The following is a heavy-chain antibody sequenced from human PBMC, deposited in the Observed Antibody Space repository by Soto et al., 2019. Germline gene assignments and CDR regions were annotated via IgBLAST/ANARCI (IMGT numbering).Heavy chain of an antibody. CDR3: ARPDIVIVPPASARRDV. Sequence: AGSLRLSCAASGFPFSSYSMNWLRQAPGKGLEWVSYISSSSSDMYYADSVKGRFIISSDNAKNSLYLQMTSMRAEDTAVFYCARPDIVIVPPASARRDVWGQGTTVTVSS. V-gene: IGHV3-21*01. D-gene: IGHD2-2*01. CDR2: ISSSSSDM. J-gene: IGHJ6*02. CDR1: GFPFSSYS.